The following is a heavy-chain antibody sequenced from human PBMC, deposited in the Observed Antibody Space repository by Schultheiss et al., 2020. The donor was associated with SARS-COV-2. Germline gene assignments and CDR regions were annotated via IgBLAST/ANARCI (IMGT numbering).Heavy chain of an antibody. J-gene: IGHJ5*02. CDR2: IYYSGST. CDR1: GGSISSYY. D-gene: IGHD3-3*01. Sequence: SETLSLTCTVSGGSISSYYWSWIRQPPGKGLEWIGYIYYSGSTNYNPSLKSRVTMSVDTSKNQFSLKLSSVTAADTAVYYCARGRRAISKLAPNWFDPWGQGTLVTVSS. V-gene: IGHV4-59*12. CDR3: ARGRRAISKLAPNWFDP.